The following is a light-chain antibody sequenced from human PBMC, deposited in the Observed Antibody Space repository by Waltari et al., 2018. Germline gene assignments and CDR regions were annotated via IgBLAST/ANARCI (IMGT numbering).Light chain of an antibody. J-gene: IGLJ3*02. Sequence: QSVLTQPPSASGTPGQRVTISCSGSTSNIGRHYVSWYQQFPGTAPKLLVYRNNERPSGVPDRISGSKSGTSASLAISGLRSEDEADYYCATWDGSLTAWVFGGGTKVTVL. CDR1: TSNIGRHY. V-gene: IGLV1-47*01. CDR3: ATWDGSLTAWV. CDR2: RNN.